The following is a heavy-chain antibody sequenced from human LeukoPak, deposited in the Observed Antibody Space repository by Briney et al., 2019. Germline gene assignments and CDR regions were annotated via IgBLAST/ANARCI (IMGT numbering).Heavy chain of an antibody. CDR2: IKQDGSEK. V-gene: IGHV3-7*01. Sequence: PGGSLRLSCAASGFTFSSYSMSWVRQAPGKGLEWVANIKQDGSEKYYVDSVKGRFTISRDNAKNSLYLQMNSLRAEDTAVYYCAREWSDAFDIWGQGTMVTVSS. J-gene: IGHJ3*02. D-gene: IGHD2-15*01. CDR1: GFTFSSYS. CDR3: AREWSDAFDI.